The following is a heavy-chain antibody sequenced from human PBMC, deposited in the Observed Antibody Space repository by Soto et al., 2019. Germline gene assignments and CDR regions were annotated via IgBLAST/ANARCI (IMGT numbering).Heavy chain of an antibody. CDR1: GGSISSYY. Sequence: SETLSLTCTISGGSISSYYWSWIRQPPGKGLEWIGYIYYSGSTNYNPSLKSRVTISVDTSKNQFSLKLSSVTAADTAVYYCARDKYYDSSGYSDAFDIWGQGTMVTVSS. D-gene: IGHD3-22*01. CDR3: ARDKYYDSSGYSDAFDI. V-gene: IGHV4-59*01. J-gene: IGHJ3*02. CDR2: IYYSGST.